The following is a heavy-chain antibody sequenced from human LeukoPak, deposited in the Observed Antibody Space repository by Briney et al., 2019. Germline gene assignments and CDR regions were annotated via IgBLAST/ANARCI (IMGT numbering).Heavy chain of an antibody. V-gene: IGHV3-7*01. CDR3: ARGVPYDSWSGPHYSDY. CDR2: IKQDGSQE. J-gene: IGHJ4*02. D-gene: IGHD3-3*01. Sequence: SGGSLRLSCAASIFTLSTYWMSWVRQAPWKGLEWVAHIKQDGSQEYYVDSVKGRFTISRDSAKNSLYLQMNSLRAEDTAVYYCARGVPYDSWSGPHYSDYWGQGTLVTVSS. CDR1: IFTLSTYW.